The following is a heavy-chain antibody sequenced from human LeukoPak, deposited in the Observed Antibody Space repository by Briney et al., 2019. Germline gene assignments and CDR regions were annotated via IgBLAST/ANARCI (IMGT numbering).Heavy chain of an antibody. V-gene: IGHV3-33*01. CDR1: GFTFSSYA. CDR2: IWYDGSNK. D-gene: IGHD6-19*01. J-gene: IGHJ4*02. CDR3: ARELEIAVAGTLGY. Sequence: GGSLRLSCAASGFTFSSYAMHWVRQAPGKGLEWVAVIWYDGSNKYYADSVKGRFTIPRDHSKNTLYLQMKSLRAEDTAVYYCARELEIAVAGTLGYWGQGTLVTVSS.